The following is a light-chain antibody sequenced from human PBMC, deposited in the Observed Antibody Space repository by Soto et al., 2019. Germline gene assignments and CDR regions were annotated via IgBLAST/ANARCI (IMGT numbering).Light chain of an antibody. CDR2: DND. J-gene: IGLJ2*01. CDR3: ATWDRSLSVGV. CDR1: SSNIGNNY. Sequence: TQPPSVSAAPGQKVTISCSGSSSNIGNNYVFWYQQLPGTAPKLLIYDNDKRPSGIPDRFSGSKSGTSATLGITGLQTGDEADYYCATWDRSLSVGVFGGGTKVTVL. V-gene: IGLV1-51*01.